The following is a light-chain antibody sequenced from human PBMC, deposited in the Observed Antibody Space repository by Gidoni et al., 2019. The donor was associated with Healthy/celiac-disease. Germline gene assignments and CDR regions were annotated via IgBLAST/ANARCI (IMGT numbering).Light chain of an antibody. CDR1: ECISRY. CDR2: AAS. V-gene: IGKV1-39*01. Sequence: DIQMTQSPSSLSASVEDRVTITCRASECISRYLNWYQQKPGKAPNLLIYAASSLQSGVPSRFSGSGSVTDFTFTISSLQPEDFSIYYCQQSYSTPWTFGQGTKVEIK. J-gene: IGKJ1*01. CDR3: QQSYSTPWT.